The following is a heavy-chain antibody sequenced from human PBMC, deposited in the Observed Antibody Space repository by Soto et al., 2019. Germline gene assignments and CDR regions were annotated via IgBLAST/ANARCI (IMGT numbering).Heavy chain of an antibody. V-gene: IGHV3-21*01. D-gene: IGHD2-21*02. CDR2: ISSSSGYI. J-gene: IGHJ6*02. Sequence: XGSLRLSCAASSFTFSVHSFNWVRQAPGKGLEWVSGISSSSGYIYYSDSVRGRFTISRDNANNSVFLQMNSLRAEDMAVYYCARASLLSRRNVTSFYYYGMDVCGQRTTVTVSS. CDR3: ARASLLSRRNVTSFYYYGMDV. CDR1: SFTFSVHS.